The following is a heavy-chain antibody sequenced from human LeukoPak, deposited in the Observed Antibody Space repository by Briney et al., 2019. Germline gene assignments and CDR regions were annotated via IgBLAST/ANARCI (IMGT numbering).Heavy chain of an antibody. D-gene: IGHD2-2*02. Sequence: GGPLRLSCAPSGFTFNSYDMLGLPQAPGKALEGVAFIWYDGSNKYYAASVKGRFTISRDNSKNTLYLQMNSLRAEDTAVYYCAKDPPCSSTSCYTGYFDYWGQGTLVTVSS. J-gene: IGHJ4*02. CDR3: AKDPPCSSTSCYTGYFDY. CDR1: GFTFNSYD. V-gene: IGHV3-30*02. CDR2: IWYDGSNK.